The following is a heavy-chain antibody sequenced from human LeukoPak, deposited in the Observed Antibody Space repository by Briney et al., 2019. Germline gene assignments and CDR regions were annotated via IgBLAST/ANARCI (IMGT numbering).Heavy chain of an antibody. CDR3: ARGLGYSGSYYFDY. V-gene: IGHV1-8*01. CDR1: GYTFTSYD. CDR2: MNPDSGNT. J-gene: IGHJ4*02. D-gene: IGHD1-26*01. Sequence: ASVKVSCKASGYTFTSYDINWVRQATGQGLEWMGWMNPDSGNTGYAQKFQGRVTMTRNTSISTAYMELSSLRSEDTAVYYCARGLGYSGSYYFDYWGQGTLVTVSS.